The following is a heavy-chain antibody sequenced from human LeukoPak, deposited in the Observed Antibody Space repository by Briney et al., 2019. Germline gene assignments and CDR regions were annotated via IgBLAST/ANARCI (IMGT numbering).Heavy chain of an antibody. CDR1: GFTFSNAW. CDR3: TTDGPGGGYIVVYP. V-gene: IGHV3-15*01. CDR2: IKSKTDGGTT. J-gene: IGHJ5*02. D-gene: IGHD2-15*01. Sequence: PGGSLRLSCAASGFTFSNAWMSWVRQAPGKGLEWVGRIKSKTDGGTTDYAAPVKGRFTISRDDSKNTLYLQMNSLKTEDTAVYYCTTDGPGGGYIVVYPWGQGTLVTVSS.